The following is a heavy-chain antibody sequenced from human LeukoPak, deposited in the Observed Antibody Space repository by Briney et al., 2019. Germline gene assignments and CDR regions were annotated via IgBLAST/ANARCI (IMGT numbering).Heavy chain of an antibody. Sequence: GGSLRLSCVASGITISGNYMSWVHQAPGKGLQWVAIIHIDGESHYADSVKGRFTISRGSSKNTVYLQMNSLRSEDTAVYYCARDGLDSSGPVAFDIWGQGAMVAVAS. J-gene: IGHJ3*02. CDR1: GITISGNY. CDR2: IHIDGES. CDR3: ARDGLDSSGPVAFDI. D-gene: IGHD3-22*01. V-gene: IGHV3-66*01.